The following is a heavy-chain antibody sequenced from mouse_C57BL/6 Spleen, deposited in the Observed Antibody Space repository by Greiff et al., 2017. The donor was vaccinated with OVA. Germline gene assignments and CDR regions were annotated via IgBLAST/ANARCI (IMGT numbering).Heavy chain of an antibody. D-gene: IGHD4-1*01. J-gene: IGHJ2*01. CDR1: GYTFTSYW. CDR3: AREGAGSFDY. V-gene: IGHV1-52*01. CDR2: IDPSDSEN. Sequence: VKLQQPGAELVRPGSSVKLSCKASGYTFTSYWMHWVKQRPIQGLEWIGNIDPSDSENHYNQKFKDKATLTVAKSSSTAYMQLSSLTSEDSAVYYCAREGAGSFDYWGQGTTLTVSS.